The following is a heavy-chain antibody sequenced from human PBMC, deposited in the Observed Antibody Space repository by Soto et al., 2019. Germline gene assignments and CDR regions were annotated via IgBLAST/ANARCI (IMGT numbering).Heavy chain of an antibody. D-gene: IGHD3-22*01. J-gene: IGHJ4*02. Sequence: GESLKISCKGSGYSFAGYWITWVRQKPGKGLGWMGRIDPSDSQTYYSPSFRGHVTISATKSITTVFLQWSSLRASDTAMYYCARQIYDSDTGPNFQYYFDSWGQGTPVTVSS. CDR3: ARQIYDSDTGPNFQYYFDS. CDR2: IDPSDSQT. V-gene: IGHV5-10-1*01. CDR1: GYSFAGYW.